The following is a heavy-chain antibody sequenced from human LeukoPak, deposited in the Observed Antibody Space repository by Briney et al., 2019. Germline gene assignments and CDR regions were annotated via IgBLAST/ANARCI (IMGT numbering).Heavy chain of an antibody. D-gene: IGHD4-11*01. CDR3: AKKPQDYINYYFDY. V-gene: IGHV3-23*01. Sequence: GGSLRLSCAASGFTFSSYAMSWVRQAPGKGLEWVSVISGSGDSTYYADSVKGRFTISRDKSKNTLYLQMNSLRAEDTAVYYCAKKPQDYINYYFDYWGQGTLVTVSS. J-gene: IGHJ4*02. CDR1: GFTFSSYA. CDR2: ISGSGDST.